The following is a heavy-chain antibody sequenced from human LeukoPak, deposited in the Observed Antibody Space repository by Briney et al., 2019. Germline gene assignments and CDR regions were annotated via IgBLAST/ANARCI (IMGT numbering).Heavy chain of an antibody. J-gene: IGHJ4*02. Sequence: PGGSLRLSCAASGFTFSSYGMHWVRQAPGKGLEWVAVIWYDGSNKYYADSVKGRFTISRDNSKNTLYLQMNSLRAEDTAVYYCARGGYSGYDYHDYWGQGTLVTVSS. V-gene: IGHV3-33*01. CDR2: IWYDGSNK. CDR1: GFTFSSYG. CDR3: ARGGYSGYDYHDY. D-gene: IGHD5-12*01.